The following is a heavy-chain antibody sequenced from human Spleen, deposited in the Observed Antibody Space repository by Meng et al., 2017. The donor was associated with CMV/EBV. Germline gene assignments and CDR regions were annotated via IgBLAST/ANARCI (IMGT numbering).Heavy chain of an antibody. V-gene: IGHV3-11*05. CDR1: GFTFSDYY. J-gene: IGHJ4*02. Sequence: QVQLVESGGXXVKPGXSLRLSCAASGFTFSDYYMSWIRQAPGKGLEWVSYISSSSSYTNYADSVKGRFTISRDNAKNSLYLQMNSLRAEDTAVYYCASGRWGDGYNLDYWGQGTLVTVSS. D-gene: IGHD5-24*01. CDR2: ISSSSSYT. CDR3: ASGRWGDGYNLDY.